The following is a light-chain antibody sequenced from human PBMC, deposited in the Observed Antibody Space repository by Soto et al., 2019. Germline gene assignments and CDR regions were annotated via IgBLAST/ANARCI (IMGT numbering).Light chain of an antibody. Sequence: QSVLTQPPSVSAAPGQKVTISCSGSSSSIGSDFVSWYQQLPGTAPQLLIYENNKRPSGIPDRFSGSKSATSATLGITGLQTGDEADYYSAAWDTSLSGGVFGGGTQLTVL. J-gene: IGLJ3*02. CDR1: SSSIGSDF. V-gene: IGLV1-51*02. CDR3: AAWDTSLSGGV. CDR2: ENN.